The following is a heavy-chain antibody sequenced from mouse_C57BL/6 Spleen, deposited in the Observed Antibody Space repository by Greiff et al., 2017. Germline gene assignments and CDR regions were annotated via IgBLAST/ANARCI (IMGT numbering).Heavy chain of an antibody. J-gene: IGHJ3*01. CDR2: IDPSDSYP. V-gene: IGHV1-69*01. Sequence: QVQLQQPGAELVMPGASVKLSCKASGYTFTSYWMHWVKQRPGQGLEWIGEIDPSDSYPNYNQKFKGKSTLTVDKSSSTAYMQLSSLTSEDSAVYYCARFNYDYDGFAYWGQGTLVTVSA. CDR3: ARFNYDYDGFAY. D-gene: IGHD2-4*01. CDR1: GYTFTSYW.